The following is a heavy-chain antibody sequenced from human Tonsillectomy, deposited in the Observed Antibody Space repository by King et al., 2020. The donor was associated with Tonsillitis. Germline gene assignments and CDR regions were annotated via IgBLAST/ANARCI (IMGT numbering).Heavy chain of an antibody. J-gene: IGHJ4*02. V-gene: IGHV7-4-1*02. CDR1: EYTFTSYP. D-gene: IGHD3-22*01. CDR2: INTNTGNP. CDR3: VRASYYYDSSGYFSRAVWDY. Sequence: QLVQSGSELKKPGASVKVSCKASEYTFTSYPLNWVRQAPGQGLEWMGWINTNTGNPTYAQGFTRRFVFSLDTSVTTAYLHISGLKAEDTAVYYCVRASYYYDSSGYFSRAVWDYWGQGTLVTVSS.